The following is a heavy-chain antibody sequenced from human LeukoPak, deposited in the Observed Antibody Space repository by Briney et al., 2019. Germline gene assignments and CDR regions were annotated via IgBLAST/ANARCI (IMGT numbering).Heavy chain of an antibody. Sequence: GGSLRLPCAASGFTFSSYGMSWVRQAPGKGLEWVSAISGSGGSTYYADSVKGRFTISRDNAKNTLFLQMNSLRAEDTAVYYCATTGSGSYYDYWGQGTLVTVSS. V-gene: IGHV3-23*01. CDR2: ISGSGGST. D-gene: IGHD1-26*01. CDR3: ATTGSGSYYDY. CDR1: GFTFSSYG. J-gene: IGHJ4*02.